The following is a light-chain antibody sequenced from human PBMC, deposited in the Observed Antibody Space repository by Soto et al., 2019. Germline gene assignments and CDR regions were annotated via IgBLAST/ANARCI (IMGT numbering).Light chain of an antibody. CDR2: KLS. Sequence: EILMTQSPATLSVSPGERVTLSSTAGHGVNTDFAWYLQKSGQSPRLLIYKLSSRATGVPDRFSGSGSGTHFTLTISRLESEDVAIYYCLQRKKLPFTFGQGTRLEIK. V-gene: IGKV3-15*01. CDR1: HGVNTD. CDR3: LQRKKLPFT. J-gene: IGKJ5*01.